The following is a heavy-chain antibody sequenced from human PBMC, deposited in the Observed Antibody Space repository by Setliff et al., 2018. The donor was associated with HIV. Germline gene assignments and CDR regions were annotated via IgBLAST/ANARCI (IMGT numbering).Heavy chain of an antibody. Sequence: PSETLSLTCTVSGGSISSGNSYWSWIRQPAVKGLEWIGHIYTSGNTNYNPSLKSRVTISIDTSKNQFSLKLTSVTAADTAVYFCARESAGGTTDTYPFDYWGEGILVTVSS. D-gene: IGHD4-4*01. J-gene: IGHJ4*02. V-gene: IGHV4-61*09. CDR1: GGSISSGNSY. CDR2: IYTSGNT. CDR3: ARESAGGTTDTYPFDY.